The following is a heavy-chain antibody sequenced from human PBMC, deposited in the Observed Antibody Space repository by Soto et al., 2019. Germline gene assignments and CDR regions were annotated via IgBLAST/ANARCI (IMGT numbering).Heavy chain of an antibody. J-gene: IGHJ4*02. Sequence: QVQLQQWGAGLLKPSETLSLTCAVYGGSFTGYYWNWIRQPPGKGLEWIREINHRGNTKYNPSLKSRVTISVDTSKNQFSLKLTSVTAADTAVYYCARHGDYVGVDSWGQGTLVTVSS. CDR3: ARHGDYVGVDS. D-gene: IGHD4-17*01. CDR2: INHRGNT. CDR1: GGSFTGYY. V-gene: IGHV4-34*01.